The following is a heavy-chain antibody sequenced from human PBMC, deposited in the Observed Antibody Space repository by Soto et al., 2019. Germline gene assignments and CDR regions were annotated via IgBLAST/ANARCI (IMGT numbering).Heavy chain of an antibody. D-gene: IGHD6-6*01. V-gene: IGHV3-21*01. J-gene: IGHJ5*02. Sequence: GGSLRLSCSASGFPFSSYGMHWVRQAPGKGLEWVSSISSSSSYMYYADSVKGRFTISRDNAKNSLYLQMNSLRAEDTAVYYCARGAPARTWFDPWGQGTLVTVSS. CDR1: GFPFSSYG. CDR2: ISSSSSYM. CDR3: ARGAPARTWFDP.